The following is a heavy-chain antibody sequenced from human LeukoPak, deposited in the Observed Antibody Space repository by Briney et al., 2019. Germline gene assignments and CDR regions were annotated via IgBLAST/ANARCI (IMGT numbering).Heavy chain of an antibody. D-gene: IGHD5-24*01. CDR2: IGIDSGNT. CDR1: GFTFSDYS. V-gene: IGHV3-48*01. Sequence: GGSLRLSWAASGFTFSDYSMNWVRQAPGKGMEWISYIGIDSGNTNYADSVKGRFTISGDKAKNSLYLQMNSLRVEDTAVYYCARDYKYAFDNWGQGTLVTVSS. CDR3: ARDYKYAFDN. J-gene: IGHJ4*02.